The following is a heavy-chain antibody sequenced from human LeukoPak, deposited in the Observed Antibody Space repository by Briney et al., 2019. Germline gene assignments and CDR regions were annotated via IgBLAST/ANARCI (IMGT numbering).Heavy chain of an antibody. V-gene: IGHV4-59*01. CDR2: IYYCGST. Sequence: SETLSLTCTVSGGSISSYYWSWIRQPPGKGLEWIGYIYYCGSTNYNPSLKSRVTISVDTSKNQFSLKLSSVTAADTAVYYCARLGQQLADAFDIWGQGTMVTVSS. CDR1: GGSISSYY. J-gene: IGHJ3*02. D-gene: IGHD6-13*01. CDR3: ARLGQQLADAFDI.